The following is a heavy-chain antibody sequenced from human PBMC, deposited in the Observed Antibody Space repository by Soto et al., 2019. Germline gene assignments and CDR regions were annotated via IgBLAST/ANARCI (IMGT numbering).Heavy chain of an antibody. J-gene: IGHJ5*01. CDR3: ARRYGSGNHNWFDS. CDR2: IWYDGSNK. V-gene: IGHV3-33*01. CDR1: GLTCSSYG. Sequence: GGNLRISCAAPGLTCSSYGMHWVRQAPGKGLEWVAVIWYDGSNKYYADSVKGRFTISRDNSKNTLYLQMNSLRAEDMAVYYWARRYGSGNHNWFDSWGQGA. D-gene: IGHD3-10*01.